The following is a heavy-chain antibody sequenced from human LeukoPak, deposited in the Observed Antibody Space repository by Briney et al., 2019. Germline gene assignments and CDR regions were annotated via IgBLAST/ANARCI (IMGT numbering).Heavy chain of an antibody. CDR3: AKDMANNYYGLLTRTGVGAVFDY. V-gene: IGHV3-9*01. J-gene: IGHJ4*02. D-gene: IGHD3-10*01. Sequence: GRSLRLSCAASGFTFDDYAMHWVRQAPGKGLEWVSGISWNSGSIGYADSVKGRFTISRDNAKNSLYLQMNSLRAEDTALYYCAKDMANNYYGLLTRTGVGAVFDYWGQGTLVTVSS. CDR2: ISWNSGSI. CDR1: GFTFDDYA.